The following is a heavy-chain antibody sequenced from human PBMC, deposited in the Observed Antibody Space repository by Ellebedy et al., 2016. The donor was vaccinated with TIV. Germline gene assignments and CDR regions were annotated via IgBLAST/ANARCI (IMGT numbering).Heavy chain of an antibody. CDR1: GFTFSRYT. Sequence: GGSLRLXXAASGFTFSRYTMNWVRQDPVKGLVWVSSISDTSSYIYYADSVKGRFIISRDNAKNSLYLQMNSLRAEDTAVYFCASSIHVTSTTPPADYWGQGTLVTVSS. D-gene: IGHD2-15*01. J-gene: IGHJ4*02. CDR3: ASSIHVTSTTPPADY. V-gene: IGHV3-21*06. CDR2: ISDTSSYI.